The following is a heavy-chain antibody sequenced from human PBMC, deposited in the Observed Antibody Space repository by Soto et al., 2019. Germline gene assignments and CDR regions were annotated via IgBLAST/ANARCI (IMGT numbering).Heavy chain of an antibody. Sequence: EVQLEESGGGLVQPGGSLRLSCAASGFTFSRYTMNWVRQTPGKGLEWVSYISSGSLSIYYADSVKGRFTVSRDNAKNSLFLQMNSLIDEDTAVYYCARGGSSSDNGMDVWGQGTTVTVSS. CDR1: GFTFSRYT. V-gene: IGHV3-48*02. J-gene: IGHJ6*02. CDR2: ISSGSLSI. D-gene: IGHD3-16*01. CDR3: ARGGSSSDNGMDV.